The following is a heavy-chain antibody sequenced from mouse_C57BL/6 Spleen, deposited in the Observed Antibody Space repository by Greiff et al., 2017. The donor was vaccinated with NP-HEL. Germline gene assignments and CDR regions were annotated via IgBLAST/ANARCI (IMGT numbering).Heavy chain of an antibody. D-gene: IGHD2-12*01. V-gene: IGHV5-4*03. CDR3: GRGGDDKKAWFAY. CDR1: GFTFSSYA. Sequence: DVMLVESGGGLVKPGGSLKLSCAASGFTFSSYAMSWVRQTPEKRLEWVATISDGGSYTYYPDNVKGRFTLSRDNAKNNLYLQMSHLKSEDTAMYYCGRGGDDKKAWFAYWGQGTLVTVSA. CDR2: ISDGGSYT. J-gene: IGHJ3*01.